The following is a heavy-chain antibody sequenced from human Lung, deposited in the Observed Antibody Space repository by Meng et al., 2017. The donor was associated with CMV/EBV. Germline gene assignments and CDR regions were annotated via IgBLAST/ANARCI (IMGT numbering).Heavy chain of an antibody. J-gene: IGHJ4*02. V-gene: IGHV5-51*01. CDR3: ARLSDDILTGYFVPPFDD. CDR1: GYNFW. D-gene: IGHD3-9*01. Sequence: GESLKISCEAPGYNFWIGWVRQMPGKGLEWMGIIYLRDSETKYSPSFQGQVTISADKSINTAYLQWSSLKASDTAMYYCARLSDDILTGYFVPPFDDWGQGTLVTGSS. CDR2: IYLRDSET.